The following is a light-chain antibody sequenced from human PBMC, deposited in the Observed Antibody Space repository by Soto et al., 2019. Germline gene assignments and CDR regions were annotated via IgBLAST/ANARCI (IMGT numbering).Light chain of an antibody. CDR2: GAS. Sequence: DTVMTQSPATLSVSPGERATLSCRASQSVNSNLAWYQQKLGQPPRVLIYGASTRATGIPARFSGSGSGTEFILTISSLQSEDFAVYYCQEYNTWPWTFGQGTKVDI. J-gene: IGKJ1*01. V-gene: IGKV3-15*01. CDR1: QSVNSN. CDR3: QEYNTWPWT.